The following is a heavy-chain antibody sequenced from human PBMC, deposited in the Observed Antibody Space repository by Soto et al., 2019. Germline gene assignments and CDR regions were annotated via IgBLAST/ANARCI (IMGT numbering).Heavy chain of an antibody. CDR3: ARGEAIQWYYYGSGSDY. V-gene: IGHV1-8*01. CDR2: MNPNSGNT. D-gene: IGHD3-10*01. Sequence: ASVKVSCKASGYTFTSYDINWVRQATGQGLEWMGWMNPNSGNTGYAQKFQGRVTMTRNTSISTAYMELSSLRSEDTAVYYCARGEAIQWYYYGSGSDYWGQGTLVTVSS. J-gene: IGHJ4*02. CDR1: GYTFTSYD.